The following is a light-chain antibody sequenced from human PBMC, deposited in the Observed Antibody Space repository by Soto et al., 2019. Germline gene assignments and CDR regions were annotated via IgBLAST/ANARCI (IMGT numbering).Light chain of an antibody. CDR2: END. V-gene: IGLV1-51*02. J-gene: IGLJ2*01. CDR1: SSNIGNNY. Sequence: QSVLTQPPSVSAAPGPKVTISCSGSSSNIGNNYVSLYQQVPGTAPKLLNYENDKRPSGIPDRCSGSKSGTSATLGITGLQTGDEADYHCGTWYSSLLAAVFGGGTKLTVL. CDR3: GTWYSSLLAAV.